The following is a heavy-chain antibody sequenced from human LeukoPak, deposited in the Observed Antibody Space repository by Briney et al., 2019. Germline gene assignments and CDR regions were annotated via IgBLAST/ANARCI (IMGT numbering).Heavy chain of an antibody. CDR1: GFALRDYD. D-gene: IGHD6-19*01. Sequence: GGSLRLSRAASGFALRDYDMHWVRQVTGKGLEWVSAIGISGDTYYPNSVKGRFTVSRENAKNSLYLQMNSLTAGDTAVYYCARGGIQVSGIDEIDYWGQGTLVTVSS. J-gene: IGHJ4*02. CDR2: IGISGDT. CDR3: ARGGIQVSGIDEIDY. V-gene: IGHV3-13*01.